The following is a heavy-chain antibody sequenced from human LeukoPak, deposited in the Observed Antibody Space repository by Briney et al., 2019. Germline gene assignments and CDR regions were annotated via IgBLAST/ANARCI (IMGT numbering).Heavy chain of an antibody. CDR1: GFTFSSYE. Sequence: GGSLRLSCAASGFAASGFTFSSYEMNWVRQAPGKGLEWVSYISSSGSTIYYADSVKGRFTISRDNAKNSLYLQMNSLRAEDTAVYYCAELGITMIGGVWGKGTTVTISS. D-gene: IGHD3-10*02. V-gene: IGHV3-48*03. CDR3: AELGITMIGGV. J-gene: IGHJ6*04. CDR2: ISSSGSTI.